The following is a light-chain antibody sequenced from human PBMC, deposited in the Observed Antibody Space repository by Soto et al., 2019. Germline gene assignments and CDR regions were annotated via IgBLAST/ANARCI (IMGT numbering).Light chain of an antibody. V-gene: IGLV2-11*01. CDR1: SSDVGGYNY. CDR3: CSYAGSPYG. CDR2: EVT. Sequence: QSALTQPRSVSGSPRQSVTISCTGTSSDVGGYNYVSWYQQYPGKAPKLMIYEVTKRPSRVPDRFSGSKSGNTASLTISGVQAEDEADYYCCSYAGSPYGFGTGTKVTVL. J-gene: IGLJ1*01.